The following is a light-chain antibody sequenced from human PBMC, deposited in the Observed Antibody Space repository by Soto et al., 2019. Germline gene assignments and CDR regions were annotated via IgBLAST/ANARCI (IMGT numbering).Light chain of an antibody. CDR2: AAS. Sequence: DIQMTQSPSSLSASVRDRVTITCRASQGISNYLAWYQQKPGKVPKLLIYAASTLQSGVPSRFSGSGSGTDSPLTIAARKPEDVATYSCKSYERPPWTFGQGTKVEIK. V-gene: IGKV1-27*01. CDR1: QGISNY. J-gene: IGKJ1*01. CDR3: KSYERPPWT.